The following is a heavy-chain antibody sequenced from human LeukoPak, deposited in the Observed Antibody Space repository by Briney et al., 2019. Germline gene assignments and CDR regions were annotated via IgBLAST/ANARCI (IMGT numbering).Heavy chain of an antibody. D-gene: IGHD4-23*01. CDR1: GFTFEHYG. Sequence: GGSLRLSCAASGFTFEHYGMHWVRQVPGKGLEWVSYITWNSAYKGYADSVGGRFAISRDNAKKSLHLQMNSLTGDDTAFYYCAKASDYGGNEFDFWGQGTLVTVSS. CDR3: AKASDYGGNEFDF. J-gene: IGHJ5*01. CDR2: ITWNSAYK. V-gene: IGHV3-9*01.